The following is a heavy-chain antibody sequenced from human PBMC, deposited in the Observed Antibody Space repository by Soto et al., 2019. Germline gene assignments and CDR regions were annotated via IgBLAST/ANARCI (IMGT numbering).Heavy chain of an antibody. D-gene: IGHD4-17*01. V-gene: IGHV4-30-4*01. CDR2: ISYSGTT. CDR1: GGSISSGSFY. Sequence: PSETLSLTCTVSGGSISSGSFYWSWIRQPPGKGLEWIGFISYSGTTHYSASLRSRVSISVDTSKNQFSLDLSSVTAADTAVYYCATMGTPVTGLYYFDYWSQGTLVTVSS. J-gene: IGHJ4*02. CDR3: ATMGTPVTGLYYFDY.